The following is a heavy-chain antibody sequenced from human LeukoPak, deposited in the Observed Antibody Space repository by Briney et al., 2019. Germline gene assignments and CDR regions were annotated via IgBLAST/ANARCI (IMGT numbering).Heavy chain of an antibody. CDR3: ARTGYCSSTSCYAFDI. CDR1: GYTFTSYG. D-gene: IGHD2-2*01. V-gene: IGHV1-18*01. Sequence: ASVKVSCTASGYTFTSYGISWVRQAPGQGLEWMGWISAYNGNTNYAQKLQGRVTMTTDTSTSTAYMELRSLRSDDTAVYYCARTGYCSSTSCYAFDIWGQGTMVTVSS. J-gene: IGHJ3*02. CDR2: ISAYNGNT.